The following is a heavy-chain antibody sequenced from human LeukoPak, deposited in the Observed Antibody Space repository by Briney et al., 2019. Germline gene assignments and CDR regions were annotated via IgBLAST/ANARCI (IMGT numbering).Heavy chain of an antibody. CDR3: ASGEWPQDY. V-gene: IGHV3-53*01. D-gene: IGHD3-10*01. J-gene: IGHJ4*02. CDR2: IYAGGTT. CDR1: GFTVRDNY. Sequence: GGSLRLSCAASGFTVRDNYMTWVRQAPGRGLEWVSLIYAGGTTYYPDAVKGRFTISRDNSRNTLSLRMNSLRAEDTAVYYCASGEWPQDYWGQGTLVTVSS.